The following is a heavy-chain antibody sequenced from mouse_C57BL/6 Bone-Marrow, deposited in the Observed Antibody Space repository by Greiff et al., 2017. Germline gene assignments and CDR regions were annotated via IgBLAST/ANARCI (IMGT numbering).Heavy chain of an antibody. V-gene: IGHV1-15*01. J-gene: IGHJ2*01. Sequence: QVQLKQSGAELVRPGASVTLSCKASGYTFTDYEMHWVKQTPVHGLEWIGAIDPETGGTAYTQKFKGKAILTADKSSSTAYMELRSLTSEDSAVYYCTRRAGNFDYWGQGTTLSVSS. CDR3: TRRAGNFDY. D-gene: IGHD3-3*01. CDR1: GYTFTDYE. CDR2: IDPETGGT.